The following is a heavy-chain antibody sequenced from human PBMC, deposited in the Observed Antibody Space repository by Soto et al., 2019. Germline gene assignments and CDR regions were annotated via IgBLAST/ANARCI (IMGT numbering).Heavy chain of an antibody. J-gene: IGHJ4*02. D-gene: IGHD4-17*01. V-gene: IGHV3-21*01. CDR2: ISSTSTYI. CDR3: AREGSLYSDSVSNCVDY. Sequence: EVQLVESGGGLVKPGGSLRLSCAASGFTFSSYSMNWVRQAPGKGLEWVSSISSTSTYIYYADSVNGRFTISRDNAKNSLFLQMNSLRAEDTAVYYCAREGSLYSDSVSNCVDYWGRGTLVTVSS. CDR1: GFTFSSYS.